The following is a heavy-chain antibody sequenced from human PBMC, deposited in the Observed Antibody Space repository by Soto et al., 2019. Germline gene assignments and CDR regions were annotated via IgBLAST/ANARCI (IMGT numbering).Heavy chain of an antibody. CDR3: ARWRRTITTWYLGLDY. CDR2: ISAYNGNT. J-gene: IGHJ4*02. V-gene: IGHV1-18*01. Sequence: QVQLVQSGAEVKKPGASVKVSCKASGYTFTSYGISWVRQAPGQGLEWMGWISAYNGNTNYAQKLQGRVTMTTATSTSTAYMELRSLRSDDTAVYYCARWRRTITTWYLGLDYWGQGTLVTVSS. CDR1: GYTFTSYG. D-gene: IGHD3-22*01.